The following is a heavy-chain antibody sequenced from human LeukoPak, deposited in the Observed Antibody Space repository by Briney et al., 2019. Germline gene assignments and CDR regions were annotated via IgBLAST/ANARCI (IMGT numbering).Heavy chain of an antibody. CDR2: ISSSSSYI. CDR1: AFSFGRYA. Sequence: GGSLRLSCAASAFSFGRYAMTWVRQAPGKGLEWVSSISSSSSYIYYADSVKGRFTISRDNAKNSLYLQMNSLRAEDTAVYYCAREDYDFWSGYELDDYWGQGTLVTVSS. J-gene: IGHJ4*02. D-gene: IGHD3-3*01. V-gene: IGHV3-21*01. CDR3: AREDYDFWSGYELDDY.